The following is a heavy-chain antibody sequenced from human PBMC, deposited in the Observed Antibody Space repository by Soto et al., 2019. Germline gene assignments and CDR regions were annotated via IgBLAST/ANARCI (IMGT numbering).Heavy chain of an antibody. Sequence: PVKASCTPSVGTFSRFAISWVRHAPVQGLEWMVVILPIFGTANYAQTFQGRVTITADESTSTAYMELSSLRSEETAVYYCARGAAGPHYFDYWGQGTLVTASS. D-gene: IGHD6-13*01. CDR3: ARGAAGPHYFDY. V-gene: IGHV1-69*13. CDR1: VGTFSRFA. CDR2: ILPIFGTA. J-gene: IGHJ4*02.